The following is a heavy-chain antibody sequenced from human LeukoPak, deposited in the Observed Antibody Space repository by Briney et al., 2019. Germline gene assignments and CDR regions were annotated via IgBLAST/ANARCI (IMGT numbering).Heavy chain of an antibody. D-gene: IGHD5-24*01. Sequence: PSETLSLTCAVSGGSINSGGYSWSWIRQPPGKGLEWIGYIYHSGSTYYNPSLKSRVTISVDRSKNQFSLKLSSVTAADTAVYYCARGSRWLQPFDYWGQGTLVTVSS. V-gene: IGHV4-30-2*01. J-gene: IGHJ4*02. CDR3: ARGSRWLQPFDY. CDR2: IYHSGST. CDR1: GGSINSGGYS.